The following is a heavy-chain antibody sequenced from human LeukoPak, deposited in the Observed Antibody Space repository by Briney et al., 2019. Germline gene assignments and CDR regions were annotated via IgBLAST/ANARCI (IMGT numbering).Heavy chain of an antibody. Sequence: SETLSLTCTVSGDSIRTTRYWGWIRQPHGKGLEWIGAIYFSGSTYYNPSLKSRVMIAVDTSRNQFALKLTSVTAADTAAYYCATQGYNNQTMDVWGQGTTVTVSS. CDR1: GDSIRTTRY. V-gene: IGHV4-39*01. D-gene: IGHD5-24*01. CDR2: IYFSGST. J-gene: IGHJ6*02. CDR3: ATQGYNNQTMDV.